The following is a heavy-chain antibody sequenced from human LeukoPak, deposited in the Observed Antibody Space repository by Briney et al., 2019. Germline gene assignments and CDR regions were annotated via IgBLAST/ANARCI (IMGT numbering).Heavy chain of an antibody. CDR1: GGSISGYY. CDR3: ARGVSSGYFLIYYYFMDV. D-gene: IGHD3-22*01. Sequence: SETLSLTCTVSGGSISGYYWSWIRQPPGKGLEWIGEINHSGSTNYNPSLKSRVTISVDTSKNQFSLKLSSVTAADTAVYYCARGVSSGYFLIYYYFMDVWGKGTTVTVSS. CDR2: INHSGST. V-gene: IGHV4-34*01. J-gene: IGHJ6*03.